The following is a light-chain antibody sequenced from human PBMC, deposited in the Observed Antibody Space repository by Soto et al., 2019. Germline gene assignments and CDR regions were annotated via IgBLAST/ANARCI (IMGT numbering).Light chain of an antibody. J-gene: IGLJ1*01. CDR1: SSDVGGYNY. V-gene: IGLV2-14*01. CDR3: SSYTSSSTPV. Sequence: QLVLTQPASVSGSPGQSITISCTGTSSDVGGYNYVSWYQQHPGKAPKLMIYEVSNRPSGVSNRFSGSKSGNTASLTISGLQAEDEADYYCSSYTSSSTPVFGTGTKVTVL. CDR2: EVS.